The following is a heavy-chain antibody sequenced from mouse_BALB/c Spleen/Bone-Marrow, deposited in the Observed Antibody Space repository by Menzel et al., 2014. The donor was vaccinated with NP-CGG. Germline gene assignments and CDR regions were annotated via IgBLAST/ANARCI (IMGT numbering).Heavy chain of an antibody. CDR2: IDPANGNT. CDR1: GFNIKDIY. V-gene: IGHV14-3*02. D-gene: IGHD2-4*01. Sequence: EVMLVESGAELVKPGASVKLSCTASGFNIKDIYMHWVKQRPEQGLEWIGRIDPANGNTKYDPKFQGKATITADTSSNTAYLQLSSLTSEDTAVYYCARYDYGWYFSVWGAGTTVTVSS. CDR3: ARYDYGWYFSV. J-gene: IGHJ1*01.